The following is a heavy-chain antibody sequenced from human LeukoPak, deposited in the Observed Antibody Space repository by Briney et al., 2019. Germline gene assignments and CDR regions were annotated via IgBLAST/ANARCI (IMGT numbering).Heavy chain of an antibody. CDR1: GYSFASYW. D-gene: IGHD3-3*01. CDR3: ARLLRTDILRFLEWLPFDY. V-gene: IGHV5-51*01. CDR2: IYPSDSDT. J-gene: IGHJ4*02. Sequence: PGESLKISCKGSGYSFASYWIAWVRQMPGKGLEWMGIIYPSDSDTRYSPSFQGQVTMSADKSISTAYLRWSSLKASDTAMYYCARLLRTDILRFLEWLPFDYWGQGTLVTVSS.